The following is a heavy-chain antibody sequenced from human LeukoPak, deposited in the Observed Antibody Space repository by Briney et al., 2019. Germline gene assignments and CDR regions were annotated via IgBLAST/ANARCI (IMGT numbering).Heavy chain of an antibody. CDR1: GFTFSSYG. J-gene: IGHJ4*02. Sequence: GGSLRLSSAASGFTFSSYGIHWVRQAPGKGLEWVTFIQYDGSNKYADSVKGRFTISRDNSKNVLYLQMNSLRAEDTARYYCAKSSSRLDTSSFEYWGQGTLVTVSS. CDR3: AKSSSRLDTSSFEY. D-gene: IGHD5-18*01. CDR2: IQYDGSNK. V-gene: IGHV3-30*02.